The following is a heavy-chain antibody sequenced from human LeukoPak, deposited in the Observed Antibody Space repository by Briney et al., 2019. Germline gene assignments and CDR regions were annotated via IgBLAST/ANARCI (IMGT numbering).Heavy chain of an antibody. V-gene: IGHV1-69*04. Sequence: SVTVSCKASGGTFIIYAISWVRQAPGQGREWMGRIIPILGIANYAQKFQGRVTITADKSTSTAYMELSRLRSEDTAVYYCARAPPVYGDPYYFDYWGQGTLVTVSS. J-gene: IGHJ4*02. D-gene: IGHD4-17*01. CDR2: IIPILGIA. CDR3: ARAPPVYGDPYYFDY. CDR1: GGTFIIYA.